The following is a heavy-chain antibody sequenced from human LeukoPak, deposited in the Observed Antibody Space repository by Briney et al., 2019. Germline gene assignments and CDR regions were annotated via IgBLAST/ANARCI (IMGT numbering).Heavy chain of an antibody. Sequence: PSQTLSLTCTVSGGSISSGGYYWSWIRQHPGKGLEWIGYIYYSGSTHYNPSLKSRVTISVDTSKNQFSLKLSSVTAADTAVYYCARGRFLSVTTNWGQGTLVTVSS. J-gene: IGHJ4*02. V-gene: IGHV4-31*03. CDR1: GGSISSGGYY. D-gene: IGHD4-17*01. CDR3: ARGRFLSVTTN. CDR2: IYYSGST.